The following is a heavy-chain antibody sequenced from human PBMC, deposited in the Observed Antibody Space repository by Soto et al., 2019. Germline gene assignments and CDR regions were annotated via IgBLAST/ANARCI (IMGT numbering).Heavy chain of an antibody. CDR3: ARVEYCSGGSCYLIDY. CDR2: INANSGNT. V-gene: IGHV1-8*01. D-gene: IGHD2-15*01. Sequence: ASMKVSCKASGYTFTSYDINWVRQATGQRLEWMGWINANSGNTDYAQKFQGRVTITRDTSASTAYMELSSLRSEDTAVYYCARVEYCSGGSCYLIDYWGQGTLVTVSS. CDR1: GYTFTSYD. J-gene: IGHJ4*02.